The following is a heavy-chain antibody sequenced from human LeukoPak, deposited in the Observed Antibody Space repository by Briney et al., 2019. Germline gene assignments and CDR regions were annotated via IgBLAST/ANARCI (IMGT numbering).Heavy chain of an antibody. J-gene: IGHJ6*03. CDR1: GYTFNVYY. V-gene: IGHV1-2*02. CDR2: INPNSGGT. Sequence: GASVKVSFKASGYTFNVYYIHWVRQAPGQGLEWMGWINPNSGGTNYAQKFQGRVTMTRDTPISTAYMELSRLRSDETAVYYCAREGQDYYYMDVWGKGTTVTVSS. CDR3: AREGQDYYYMDV.